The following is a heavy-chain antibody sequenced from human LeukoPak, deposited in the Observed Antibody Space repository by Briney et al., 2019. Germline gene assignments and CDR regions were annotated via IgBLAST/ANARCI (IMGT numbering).Heavy chain of an antibody. CDR2: ISGSGGST. D-gene: IGHD2-15*01. CDR1: GFTFSSYA. Sequence: GGSLRLSCAASGFTFSSYAMSWVRQAPGKGLEGVSAISGSGGSTYYADSVKGRFTISRDNSKNTLYLQMNSLRAEDTAVYYCAKDSGYCSGGSCYEFPEDYWGQGTLVTVSS. J-gene: IGHJ4*02. V-gene: IGHV3-23*01. CDR3: AKDSGYCSGGSCYEFPEDY.